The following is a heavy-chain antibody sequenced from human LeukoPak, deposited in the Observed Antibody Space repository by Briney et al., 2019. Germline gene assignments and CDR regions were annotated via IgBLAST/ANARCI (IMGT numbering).Heavy chain of an antibody. CDR3: ARRLYYYDSSGYYHNAFDI. J-gene: IGHJ3*02. CDR2: IYPGDSDT. D-gene: IGHD3-22*01. Sequence: GESLKISCKGSGYSFTSYWIGWVRQMPGKGLEWMGIIYPGDSDTRYSPSLQGQVTISADKSISTAYLQWSSLKASDTAMYYCARRLYYYDSSGYYHNAFDIWGQGTMVTVSS. CDR1: GYSFTSYW. V-gene: IGHV5-51*01.